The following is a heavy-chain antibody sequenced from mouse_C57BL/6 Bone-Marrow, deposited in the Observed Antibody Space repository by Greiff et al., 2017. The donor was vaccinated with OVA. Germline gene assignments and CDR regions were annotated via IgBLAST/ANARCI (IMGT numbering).Heavy chain of an antibody. CDR2: IDPETGGT. D-gene: IGHD2-4*01. CDR3: TRCYDDDEWFAY. Sequence: QVQLKESGAELVRPGASVTLSCKASGYTFTDYEMHWVKQTPVHGLEWIGAIDPETGGTAYNQKFKGKAILTADKSSSTAYMELRSLTSEDSAVYYCTRCYDDDEWFAYWGQGTLVTVSA. J-gene: IGHJ3*01. CDR1: GYTFTDYE. V-gene: IGHV1-15*01.